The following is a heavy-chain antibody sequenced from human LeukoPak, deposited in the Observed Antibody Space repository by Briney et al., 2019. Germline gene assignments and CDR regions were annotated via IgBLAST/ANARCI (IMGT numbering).Heavy chain of an antibody. CDR2: IIPILGIA. CDR3: ARDHEYQLPDDAFDI. J-gene: IGHJ3*02. Sequence: SVKVSCKASGYTFTGYYMHWVRQAPGQGLEWMGRIIPILGIANYAQKFQGRVTVTADKSTSTAYMELSSLRSEDTAVYYCARDHEYQLPDDAFDIWGQGTMVTVSS. CDR1: GYTFTGYY. D-gene: IGHD2-2*01. V-gene: IGHV1-69*04.